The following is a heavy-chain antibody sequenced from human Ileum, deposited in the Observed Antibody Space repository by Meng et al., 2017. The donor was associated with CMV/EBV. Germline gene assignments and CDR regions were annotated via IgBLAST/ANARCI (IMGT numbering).Heavy chain of an antibody. Sequence: LVESAGWLVQPGWYLRIACVVYVFTFRNYWMHGVRPAPGKGLTWVSHINNDGTSKTYADSVKGRFTVSRDNSKDTLNLQINKLRPEDTAMYYCARERGKFYFDYWGQGTLVTVSS. D-gene: IGHD3-16*01. CDR1: VFTFRNYW. CDR3: ARERGKFYFDY. V-gene: IGHV3-74*03. CDR2: INNDGTSK. J-gene: IGHJ4*02.